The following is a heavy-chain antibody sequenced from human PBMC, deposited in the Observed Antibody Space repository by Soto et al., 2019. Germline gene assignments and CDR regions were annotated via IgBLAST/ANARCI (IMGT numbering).Heavy chain of an antibody. D-gene: IGHD2-21*01. CDR3: ARDTYCGYYFGL. Sequence: SETLSLTCSVSGASVAGGSYYWSWVRQPPGKGLEWIGYIPSRGRPFYNPSLTSRGTISADTSKNQLSLQLTSVTAADTAVYYCARDTYCGYYFGLWGQVPLVPVS. V-gene: IGHV4-30-4*01. CDR2: IPSRGRP. CDR1: GASVAGGSYY. J-gene: IGHJ5*02.